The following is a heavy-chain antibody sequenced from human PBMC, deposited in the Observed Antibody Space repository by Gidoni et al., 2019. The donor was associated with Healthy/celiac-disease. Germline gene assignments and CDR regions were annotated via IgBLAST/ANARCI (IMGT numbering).Heavy chain of an antibody. Sequence: QVQLVQSGSELKKPGASVKVACKASGYTFTSYAMNWVRQAPGQGLEWMGWINTNTGNPTYAQGFTGRFVFSLDTSVSTAYLQISSLKAEDTAVYYCARVVLWFGEASYYYYGMDVWGQGTTVTVSS. CDR1: GYTFTSYA. V-gene: IGHV7-4-1*02. J-gene: IGHJ6*02. CDR2: INTNTGNP. CDR3: ARVVLWFGEASYYYYGMDV. D-gene: IGHD3-10*01.